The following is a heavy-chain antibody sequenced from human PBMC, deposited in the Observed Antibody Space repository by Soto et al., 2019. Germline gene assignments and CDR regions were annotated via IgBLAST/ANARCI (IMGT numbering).Heavy chain of an antibody. D-gene: IGHD3-16*01. CDR2: ISYDGSNK. J-gene: IGHJ3*02. Sequence: QVQLVESGGGVVQPGRSLRLSCAASGFTFSSYAMHWVRQAPGKGPEWVAVISYDGSNKYYADSVKGRFTISRDNSKNTLYLQMNSLRAEDTAVYYCARDSPASFGAFDIWGQGTMVTVSS. CDR1: GFTFSSYA. CDR3: ARDSPASFGAFDI. V-gene: IGHV3-30-3*01.